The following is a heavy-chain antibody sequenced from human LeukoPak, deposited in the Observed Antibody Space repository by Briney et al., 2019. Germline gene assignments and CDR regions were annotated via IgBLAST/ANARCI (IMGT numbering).Heavy chain of an antibody. D-gene: IGHD1-26*01. CDR3: ARPWSGGGMDV. J-gene: IGHJ6*02. CDR2: IYYSGST. CDR1: GGPISSYY. V-gene: IGHV4-59*08. Sequence: SETLSLTCTVSGGPISSYYWSWIRQPPGKGLEWIGYIYYSGSTNYNPSLKSRVTISVDTSKNQFSLKLSSVTAADTAVYYCARPWSGGGMDVWGQGTTVTVSS.